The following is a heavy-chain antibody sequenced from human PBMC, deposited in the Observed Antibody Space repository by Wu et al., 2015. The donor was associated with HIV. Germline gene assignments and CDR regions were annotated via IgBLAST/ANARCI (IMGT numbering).Heavy chain of an antibody. J-gene: IGHJ4*02. CDR2: FNTANGGT. D-gene: IGHD3-10*01. Sequence: QVQLVQSGAEVKKPGASMKVSCKPSGYTFTAYSLHWIRQAPGQGFEWMGRFNTANGGTDYAQEVSGQGGFSMTRETRPSNHSLFFLELRRLTSETTKATYYCVKLLVRELINNYDYWGQGT. V-gene: IGHV1-2*02. CDR3: VKLLVRELINNYDY. CDR1: GYTFTAYS.